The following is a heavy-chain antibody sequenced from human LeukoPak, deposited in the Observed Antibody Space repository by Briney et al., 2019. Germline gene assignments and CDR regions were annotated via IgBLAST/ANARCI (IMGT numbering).Heavy chain of an antibody. J-gene: IGHJ3*02. V-gene: IGHV1-18*01. CDR1: GYTFTSYG. CDR3: ARDAYDILSSDAFDI. D-gene: IGHD3-9*01. Sequence: ASVKVSCKASGYTFTSYGISWVRQAPGQGVEWMGWISSYNGNTNYPQKLQGRVTMTTDTSTSTAYMELRRLRSDDTAVYYCARDAYDILSSDAFDIWGQGTMVTVSS. CDR2: ISSYNGNT.